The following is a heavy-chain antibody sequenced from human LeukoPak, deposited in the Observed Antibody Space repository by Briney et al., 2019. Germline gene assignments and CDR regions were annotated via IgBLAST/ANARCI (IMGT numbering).Heavy chain of an antibody. CDR1: GGSISSYY. D-gene: IGHD3-3*01. Sequence: SETLSLTCTVSGGSISSYYWSWIRQPAGKGLEWIGRIYTSGSTNYNPSLKSRVTMSVDTSKNQFSLKLSSVTAADTAVYYCARGYQGFWRPYYYYYMDVWGKGTTVTVSS. CDR2: IYTSGST. CDR3: ARGYQGFWRPYYYYYMDV. J-gene: IGHJ6*03. V-gene: IGHV4-4*07.